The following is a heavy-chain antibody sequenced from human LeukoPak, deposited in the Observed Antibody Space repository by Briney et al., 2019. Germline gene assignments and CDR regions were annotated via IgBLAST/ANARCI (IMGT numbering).Heavy chain of an antibody. D-gene: IGHD3-10*01. CDR1: GFTFSSYG. CDR2: IQDDGSNK. J-gene: IGHJ3*02. V-gene: IGHV3-30*02. Sequence: GGSLRLSCAASGFTFSSYGMHWVRRAPGKGLEWVAFIQDDGSNKYYADSVKGRFTISRDNSKNTLYLQMNSLRAEDTAVYYCARESQLSGPHDVFDIWGQGTMVTVSS. CDR3: ARESQLSGPHDVFDI.